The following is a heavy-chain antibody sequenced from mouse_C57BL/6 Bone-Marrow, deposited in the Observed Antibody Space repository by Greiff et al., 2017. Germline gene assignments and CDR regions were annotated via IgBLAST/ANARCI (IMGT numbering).Heavy chain of an antibody. Sequence: QVQLQQPGAELVRPGTSAKLSCKASGYTFTSYWMHWVKQRPGQGLEWIGVIDPSDSYTNYNQKFKGKATLTVDTSSSTAYMQLSSLTSEDSAVYYCARLLWFAYWGQGTLVTVSA. J-gene: IGHJ3*01. V-gene: IGHV1-59*01. CDR3: ARLLWFAY. CDR1: GYTFTSYW. CDR2: IDPSDSYT.